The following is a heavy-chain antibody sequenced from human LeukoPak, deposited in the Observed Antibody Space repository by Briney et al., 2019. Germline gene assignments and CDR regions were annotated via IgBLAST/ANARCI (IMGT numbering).Heavy chain of an antibody. CDR1: GGSISSGSYY. J-gene: IGHJ4*02. CDR2: IYTSGST. CDR3: ARGTPNYYYDSKGTFDY. V-gene: IGHV4-61*02. D-gene: IGHD3-22*01. Sequence: SQTLSLTCTVSGGSISSGSYYWSWIRQPAGKGLEWIGRIYTSGSTNYNPSLKSRVTISVDTSKNQFSLKLSSVTAADTAVYYCARGTPNYYYDSKGTFDYWGQGTLVTVSS.